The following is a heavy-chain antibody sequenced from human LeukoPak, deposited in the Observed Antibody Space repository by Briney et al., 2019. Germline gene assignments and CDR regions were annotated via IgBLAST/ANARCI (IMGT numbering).Heavy chain of an antibody. Sequence: KSSETLSLTCTVSGYSISRGYYWGWIRQPPGKGLEWIGTIYHSGSTYYNPSLKSRVTISVDTSKNQFSLKLTSVTAADTAVYYCARVRGYCSSTICYRYYFDYWGQGTLVTVSS. CDR3: ARVRGYCSSTICYRYYFDY. CDR1: GYSISRGYY. J-gene: IGHJ4*02. V-gene: IGHV4-38-2*02. CDR2: IYHSGST. D-gene: IGHD2-2*01.